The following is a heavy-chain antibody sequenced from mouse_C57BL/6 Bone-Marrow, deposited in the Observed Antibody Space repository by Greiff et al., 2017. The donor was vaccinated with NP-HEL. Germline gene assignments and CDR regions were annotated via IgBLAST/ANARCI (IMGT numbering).Heavy chain of an antibody. CDR3: ARAYLYAMDY. J-gene: IGHJ4*01. CDR1: GYTFTDYY. Sequence: EVQRVESGPVLVKPGASVKMSCKASGYTFTDYYMNWVKQSHGKSLEWIGVINPYNGGTSYNQKFKGKATLTVDKSSSTAYMELNSLTSEDSAVYYCARAYLYAMDYWGQGTSVTVSS. D-gene: IGHD5-5*01. V-gene: IGHV1-19*01. CDR2: INPYNGGT.